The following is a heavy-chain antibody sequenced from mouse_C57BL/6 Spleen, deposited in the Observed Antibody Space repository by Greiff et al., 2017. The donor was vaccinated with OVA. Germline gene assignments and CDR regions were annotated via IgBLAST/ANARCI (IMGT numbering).Heavy chain of an antibody. CDR3: ATLDYYGSSYD. V-gene: IGHV1-4*01. J-gene: IGHJ3*01. CDR2: INPSSGYT. D-gene: IGHD1-1*01. Sequence: LVESGAELARPGASVKMSCKASGYTFTSYTMHWVKQRPGQGLEWIGYINPSSGYTKYNQKFKDKATLTADKSSSTAYMQLSSLTSEDSAVYYCATLDYYGSSYDWGQGTLVTVSA. CDR1: GYTFTSYT.